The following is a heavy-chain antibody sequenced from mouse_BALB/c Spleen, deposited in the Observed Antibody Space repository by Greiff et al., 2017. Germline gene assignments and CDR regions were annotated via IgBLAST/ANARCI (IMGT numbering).Heavy chain of an antibody. Sequence: EVKLMESGGDLVKPGGSLKLSCAASGFTFSSYGMSWVRQTPDKRLEWVATISSGGSYTYYPDSVKGRFTISRDNAKNTLYLQMSSLKSEDTAMYYCARPAVGLDYWGQGTTLTVSS. CDR1: GFTFSSYG. CDR2: ISSGGSYT. D-gene: IGHD1-1*01. V-gene: IGHV5-6*01. J-gene: IGHJ2*01. CDR3: ARPAVGLDY.